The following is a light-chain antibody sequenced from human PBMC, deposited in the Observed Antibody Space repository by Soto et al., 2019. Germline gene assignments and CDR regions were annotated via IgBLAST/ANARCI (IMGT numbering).Light chain of an antibody. Sequence: QSALTQPASVSGSPGQSITISCTGTSSDVGGYNYVSWYQQHPGKAPKLMIYAVTDRPSGVSSRFSGSKSGNTASLTISGRQAEDEDDYYCSSYTSSSTLFGTGTKLTVL. V-gene: IGLV2-14*01. J-gene: IGLJ1*01. CDR3: SSYTSSSTL. CDR2: AVT. CDR1: SSDVGGYNY.